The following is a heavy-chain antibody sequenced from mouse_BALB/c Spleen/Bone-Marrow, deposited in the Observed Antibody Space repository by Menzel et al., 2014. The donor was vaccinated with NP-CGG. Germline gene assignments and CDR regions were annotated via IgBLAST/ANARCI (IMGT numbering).Heavy chain of an antibody. J-gene: IGHJ1*01. D-gene: IGHD1-1*01. Sequence: QVQLPQLGSGLVRPGSSVTISCKATGYAFSSYWMNWVKQRPGQGLEWIGQFYPGDGETNYNQKFKDKATLTADKSSSTAYKQLSSLTSEDSAVYFCARRYYDYWYFDFWGAGTTVTVSS. CDR1: GYAFSSYW. CDR2: FYPGDGET. V-gene: IGHV1-80*01. CDR3: ARRYYDYWYFDF.